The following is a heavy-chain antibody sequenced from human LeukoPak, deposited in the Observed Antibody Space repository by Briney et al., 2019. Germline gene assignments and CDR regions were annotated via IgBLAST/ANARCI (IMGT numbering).Heavy chain of an antibody. CDR3: AKDGAQYSSGPECDP. D-gene: IGHD6-19*01. Sequence: GGSLRLSCAASGLHFSGTATSWVRQAPGKGLEWVSAISHDGMNAYYADSVEGRFTIPRHNSKKTVSLEISRLISADTGVYYCAKDGAQYSSGPECDPRGQGALVTVSP. CDR2: ISHDGMNA. J-gene: IGHJ5*02. V-gene: IGHV3-23*01. CDR1: GLHFSGTA.